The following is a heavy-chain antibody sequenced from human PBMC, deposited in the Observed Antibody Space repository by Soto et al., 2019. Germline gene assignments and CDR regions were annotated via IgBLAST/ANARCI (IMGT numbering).Heavy chain of an antibody. CDR2: IRSKANSYAT. D-gene: IGHD3-16*02. J-gene: IGHJ4*02. CDR1: GFTFSGSA. V-gene: IGHV3-73*01. Sequence: EVQLVESGGGLVQPGGSLKLSCAASGFTFSGSAMHWVRQASGKGLEWVGRIRSKANSYATAYAASVKGRFTISRDDSKNTAYLQMNSLKTEDTAVYYCTSARYVWGSYRDDYWGQGTLVTVSS. CDR3: TSARYVWGSYRDDY.